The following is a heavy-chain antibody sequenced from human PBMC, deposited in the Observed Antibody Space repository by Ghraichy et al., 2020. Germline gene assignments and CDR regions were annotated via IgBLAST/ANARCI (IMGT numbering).Heavy chain of an antibody. D-gene: IGHD2-21*02. CDR2: IRPDGSDK. V-gene: IGHV3-7*03. J-gene: IGHJ4*02. CDR3: VRDRGEGGDLDY. CDR1: GFTFSNYW. Sequence: GGSLRLSCAASGFTFSNYWMCWVRQAPGKGLECVAKIRPDGSDKYYVDSVRGRFTISKDNAKNSLYLQMNSLRVEDTAVYYCVRDRGEGGDLDYWGQGTLVTVSS.